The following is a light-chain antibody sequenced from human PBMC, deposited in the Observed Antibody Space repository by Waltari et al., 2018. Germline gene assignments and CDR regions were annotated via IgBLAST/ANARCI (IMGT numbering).Light chain of an antibody. CDR2: SNN. CDR1: SPHIGVST. CDR3: AAWDNSLNGFV. V-gene: IGLV1-44*01. J-gene: IGLJ1*01. Sequence: QSVLTQPPSASGAPGQRVTISCSGSSPHIGVSTVHRYQQLPGTAPKLPIYSNNQRPSGVPDRFSASKSGTSASLAISGLQSEDEADYYCAAWDNSLNGFVFGTGTKVSVL.